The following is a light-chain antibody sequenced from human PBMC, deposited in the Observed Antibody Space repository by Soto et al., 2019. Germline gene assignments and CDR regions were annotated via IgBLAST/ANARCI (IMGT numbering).Light chain of an antibody. CDR3: QQYGISQWT. Sequence: EIVLTQSPGTLSLSPGERATLSCRASQSVSSSYLAWYQQKPGQAPRLLIYGASSRATGIPDRFSGSGSGTDFTLNISRLEPEDFAVYYCQQYGISQWTFGQGTKVEIK. CDR2: GAS. V-gene: IGKV3-20*01. J-gene: IGKJ1*01. CDR1: QSVSSSY.